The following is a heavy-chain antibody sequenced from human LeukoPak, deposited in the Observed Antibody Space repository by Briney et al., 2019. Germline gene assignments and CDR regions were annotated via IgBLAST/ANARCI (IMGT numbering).Heavy chain of an antibody. V-gene: IGHV1-18*01. Sequence: GASVKVSCKASGYTFTSYGISLVRPAPGQGLEWMGWSSTYNGNTNYAQKLQGRVTMTTDTSTSTAYMELRSLRSDDTAVYYCARDLVLWELLNPESDWFDPWGQGTLVTVSS. CDR2: SSTYNGNT. CDR3: ARDLVLWELLNPESDWFDP. CDR1: GYTFTSYG. J-gene: IGHJ5*02. D-gene: IGHD1-26*01.